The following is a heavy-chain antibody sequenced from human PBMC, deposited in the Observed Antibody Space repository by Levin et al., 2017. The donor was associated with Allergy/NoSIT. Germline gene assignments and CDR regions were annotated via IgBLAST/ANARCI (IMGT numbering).Heavy chain of an antibody. CDR3: ARLLRVGGYYYGMDV. CDR1: GFTFSDYY. Sequence: LSLTCAASGFTFSDYYMSWIRQAPGKGLEWVSYISSSGSTIYYADSVKGRFTISRDNAKNSLYLQMNSLRAEDTAVYYCARLLRVGGYYYGMDVWGQGTTVTVSS. V-gene: IGHV3-11*01. CDR2: ISSSGSTI. D-gene: IGHD1-26*01. J-gene: IGHJ6*02.